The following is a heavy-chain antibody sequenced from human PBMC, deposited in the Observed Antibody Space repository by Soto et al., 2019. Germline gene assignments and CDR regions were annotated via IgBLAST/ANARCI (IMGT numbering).Heavy chain of an antibody. CDR3: VSQRTTVPTQAYFDY. V-gene: IGHV4-39*01. CDR1: GGSVTNSSYY. Sequence: LSLTCTVSGGSVTNSSYYWGWIRQSPGKGLEWIGSVYYRGRSYSKSSVKSRVTISVDTSKNRFSLSLNSVTASDTAVYFCVSQRTTVPTQAYFDYWGPGALATVSS. D-gene: IGHD4-17*01. J-gene: IGHJ4*02. CDR2: VYYRGRS.